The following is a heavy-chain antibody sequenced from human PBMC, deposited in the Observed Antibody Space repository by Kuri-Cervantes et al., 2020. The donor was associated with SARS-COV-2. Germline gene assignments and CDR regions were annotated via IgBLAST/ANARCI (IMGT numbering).Heavy chain of an antibody. CDR2: INHSGST. Sequence: GSLRLSCAVYGGSFSGYYWSWIRQPPGKGLEWIGEINHSGSTNYNPSLKSRVTISVDTSKNQFSLKLSSVTAADTAVYYCARVGYSSGRHDYWGQGTLVTVSS. CDR3: ARVGYSSGRHDY. J-gene: IGHJ4*02. CDR1: GGSFSGYY. D-gene: IGHD5-18*01. V-gene: IGHV4-34*01.